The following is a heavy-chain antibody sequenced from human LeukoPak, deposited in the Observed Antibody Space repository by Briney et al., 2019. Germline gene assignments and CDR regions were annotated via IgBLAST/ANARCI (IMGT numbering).Heavy chain of an antibody. CDR3: ARERGAAAAYFDP. Sequence: SETLSLTCTVSGGSISSYYWSWIRQPPGKGLEWIGYIYYSGSTNYNPSLKSRVTISVDTSKNQFSLKLSSVTAADTAVYYCARERGAAAAYFDPWGQGTLVTVSS. CDR1: GGSISSYY. V-gene: IGHV4-59*12. CDR2: IYYSGST. J-gene: IGHJ5*02. D-gene: IGHD6-13*01.